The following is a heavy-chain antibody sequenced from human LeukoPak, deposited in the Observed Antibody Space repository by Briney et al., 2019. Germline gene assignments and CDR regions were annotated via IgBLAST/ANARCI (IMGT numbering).Heavy chain of an antibody. CDR1: GFTLGNYW. V-gene: IGHV3-7*01. D-gene: IGHD3-10*01. J-gene: IGHJ4*02. CDR3: ARSGSYLNSRAYCDY. CDR2: INPDGSEK. Sequence: GGSLRLSCAASGFTLGNYWMNWARQAPGKGLEWVASINPDGSEKYDVDSVKGRFTISRDNAKNSLFLQMSGLRAEDTAVYFCARSGSYLNSRAYCDYWSQGSLVTVS.